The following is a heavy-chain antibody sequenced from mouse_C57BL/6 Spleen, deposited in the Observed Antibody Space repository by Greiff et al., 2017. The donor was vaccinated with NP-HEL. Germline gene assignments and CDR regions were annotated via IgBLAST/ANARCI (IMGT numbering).Heavy chain of an antibody. V-gene: IGHV1-15*01. D-gene: IGHD1-1*01. Sequence: QVHVKQSGAELVRPGASVTLSCKASGYTFTDYEMHWVKQTPVHGLEWIGAIDPETGGTAYNQKFKGKAILNAAKSSSTAYMELRSLTSEDSAVYYCTRLGLRAWFAYWGQGTLVTVSA. J-gene: IGHJ3*01. CDR2: IDPETGGT. CDR1: GYTFTDYE. CDR3: TRLGLRAWFAY.